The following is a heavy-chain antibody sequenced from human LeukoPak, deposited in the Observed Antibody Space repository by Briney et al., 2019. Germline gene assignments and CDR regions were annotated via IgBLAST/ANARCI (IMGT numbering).Heavy chain of an antibody. Sequence: GGSLRLSCAASGSTFSSYAMSWVRQAPGKGLEWVSAISGSGGSTYYADSVKGRFTISRDNSKNTLYLQMSSLRAEDTGVYYCAKSFGPVIAAAGTGADWGQGTLVTVSS. J-gene: IGHJ4*02. D-gene: IGHD6-13*01. V-gene: IGHV3-23*01. CDR1: GSTFSSYA. CDR2: ISGSGGST. CDR3: AKSFGPVIAAAGTGAD.